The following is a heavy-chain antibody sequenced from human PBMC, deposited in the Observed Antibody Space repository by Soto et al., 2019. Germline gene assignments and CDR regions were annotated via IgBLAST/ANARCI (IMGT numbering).Heavy chain of an antibody. CDR3: AVKRADIVVVVAAMPYDAFDI. CDR1: GGTFSSYA. D-gene: IGHD2-15*01. V-gene: IGHV1-69*01. Sequence: QVQLVQSGAEVKKPGSSVKVSCKASGGTFSSYAISWVRQAPGQGLEWMGGNIPIFGTANYAQKFQGRVTITADESTSTAYMELSSLRSEDTAVYYCAVKRADIVVVVAAMPYDAFDIWGQGTMVTVSS. CDR2: NIPIFGTA. J-gene: IGHJ3*02.